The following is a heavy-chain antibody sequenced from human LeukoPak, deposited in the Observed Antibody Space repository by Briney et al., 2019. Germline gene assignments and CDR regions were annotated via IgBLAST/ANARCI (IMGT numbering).Heavy chain of an antibody. CDR3: ARCPYDSSGYYSVPSHLDY. D-gene: IGHD3-22*01. CDR2: IKQDGSAK. CDR1: GFTFCIYW. Sequence: GGSLRLSCAASGFTFCIYWMTWVRQAPGKGLEWVANIKQDGSAKYYVDSLRGRFSISRDNVKNSLFLQMNSLSAEDTAVYYCARCPYDSSGYYSVPSHLDYWGQGTLVTVSS. J-gene: IGHJ4*02. V-gene: IGHV3-7*01.